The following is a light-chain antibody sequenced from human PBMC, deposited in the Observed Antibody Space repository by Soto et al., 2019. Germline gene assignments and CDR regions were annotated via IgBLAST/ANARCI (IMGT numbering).Light chain of an antibody. CDR1: HSVSSSY. J-gene: IGKJ2*01. V-gene: IGKV3-20*01. CDR2: GAS. Sequence: EIVLTQSPGTLSLSPGERATLSCRASHSVSSSYLAWYQQNPGQAPRLLIYGASSRATGIPDRFSGSGSGTALTLTISRLEPEDFAVYYCQQYGSSPPYTFGQGTKLEIK. CDR3: QQYGSSPPYT.